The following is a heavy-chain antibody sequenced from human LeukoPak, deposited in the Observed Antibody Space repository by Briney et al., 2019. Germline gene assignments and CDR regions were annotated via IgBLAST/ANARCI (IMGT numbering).Heavy chain of an antibody. CDR2: INQDASEI. CDR1: GFTLSSYA. D-gene: IGHD2-21*02. J-gene: IGHJ4*02. Sequence: PGGSLRLSCAASGFTLSSYAMSWVRQAPGKGLEWVGNINQDASEINYVDSVRGRFTISRDNAKNSLHLQMNSLRAEDTAVYYCATDRDNSDWQKRFDSWGQGALVTVSS. V-gene: IGHV3-7*01. CDR3: ATDRDNSDWQKRFDS.